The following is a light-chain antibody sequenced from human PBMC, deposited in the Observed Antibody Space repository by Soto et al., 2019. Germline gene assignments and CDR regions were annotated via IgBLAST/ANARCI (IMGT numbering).Light chain of an antibody. Sequence: QSALTQPPSVSGAPGQRVTISCTGTSSNIGAGYDVHWYQQLPGTAPKLLISANVNRPSGVPDRFSGSKSDTSASLAVTGRQAEDEADYYCQSYDTSLSAVVFGGGTKLTVL. V-gene: IGLV1-40*01. CDR2: ANV. CDR1: SSNIGAGYD. J-gene: IGLJ2*01. CDR3: QSYDTSLSAVV.